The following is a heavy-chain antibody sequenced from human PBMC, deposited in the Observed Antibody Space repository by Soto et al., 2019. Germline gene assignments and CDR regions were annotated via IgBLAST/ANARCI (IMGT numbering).Heavy chain of an antibody. J-gene: IGHJ4*02. CDR3: ARDGNFAFRGYSFAFDL. D-gene: IGHD5-18*01. CDR1: GYRFTTYY. Sequence: ASVKVSCKASGYRFTTYYIHWVRQAPGQGLEWMGRMNIDTGGTTYAQKFQGRVTMTRDTSISTAYMEVSSVKSDDTAMYYCARDGNFAFRGYSFAFDLWGQGTLVTVSS. V-gene: IGHV1-2*06. CDR2: MNIDTGGT.